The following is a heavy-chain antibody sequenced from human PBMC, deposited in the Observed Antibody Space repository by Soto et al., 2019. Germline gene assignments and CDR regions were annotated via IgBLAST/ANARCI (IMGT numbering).Heavy chain of an antibody. Sequence: SETLSLTCTVSGGSISSGGYYWSWIRQHPGKGLEWIGYIYYSGSTYYNPSLKSRVTISVDTSKNQFSLKLSSVTAADTAVYYCARDLGSGYNLENWFDPWGQGTLVTVSS. V-gene: IGHV4-31*03. CDR1: GGSISSGGYY. CDR2: IYYSGST. D-gene: IGHD5-12*01. CDR3: ARDLGSGYNLENWFDP. J-gene: IGHJ5*02.